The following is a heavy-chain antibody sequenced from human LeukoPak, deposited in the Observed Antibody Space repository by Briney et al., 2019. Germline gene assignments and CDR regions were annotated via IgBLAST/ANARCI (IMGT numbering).Heavy chain of an antibody. V-gene: IGHV4-61*02. J-gene: IGHJ3*02. CDR2: IYTSGST. Sequence: SETLSLTCTVSGGSISSGSYYWSWIRQPAGKGLEWIGRIYTSGSTNYNPSLKSRVAISVDTSKNQFSLKLSSVTAADTAVYYCARLKGSYWVSAFDIWGQGTMVTVSS. CDR3: ARLKGSYWVSAFDI. CDR1: GGSISSGSYY. D-gene: IGHD1-26*01.